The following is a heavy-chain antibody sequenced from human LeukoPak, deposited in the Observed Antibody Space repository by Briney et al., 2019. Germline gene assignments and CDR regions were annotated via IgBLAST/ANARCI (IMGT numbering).Heavy chain of an antibody. D-gene: IGHD2-2*02. CDR2: ISHSGST. CDR1: GGSISSGGYY. J-gene: IGHJ3*02. CDR3: ARRSWDIVVVPAAIEGAFDI. V-gene: IGHV4-30-2*01. Sequence: SETLSLTCTVSGGSISSGGYYWSWIRQPPGKGLEWIGYISHSGSTYYIPSLKSRVTISVDRSKNQFSLKLPSVTAADTAVYYCARRSWDIVVVPAAIEGAFDIWGQGTMVTVSS.